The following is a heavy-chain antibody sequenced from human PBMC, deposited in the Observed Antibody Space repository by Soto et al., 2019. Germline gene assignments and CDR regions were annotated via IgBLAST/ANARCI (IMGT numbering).Heavy chain of an antibody. CDR2: ISSSSSTI. V-gene: IGHV3-48*01. J-gene: IGHJ6*02. Sequence: EVQLVESGGGLVQPGGSLRLSCAASGFTFSSYSMNWVRQAPGKGLEWVSYISSSSSTIYYADSVKGRFTISRDNAKNSLYQQMNSLRAEDTAVYYCARALIPSGYGDKGGMDVWGQGTTVTVSS. CDR1: GFTFSSYS. CDR3: ARALIPSGYGDKGGMDV. D-gene: IGHD4-17*01.